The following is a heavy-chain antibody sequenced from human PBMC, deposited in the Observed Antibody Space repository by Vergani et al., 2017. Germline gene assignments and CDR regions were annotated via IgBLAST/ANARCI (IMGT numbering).Heavy chain of an antibody. D-gene: IGHD6-19*01. CDR3: AKEISGWPEYYYYYYGMDV. J-gene: IGHJ6*02. Sequence: EVQLVESGGVVVQPGGSLRLSCAASGFTFDDYTMHWVRQAPGKGLEWVSLISWDGVSTYYADSVKGRFTISRDNSKNSLYLQMNSLRTEDTALYYCAKEISGWPEYYYYYYGMDVWGQGTTVTVSS. CDR1: GFTFDDYT. V-gene: IGHV3-43*01. CDR2: ISWDGVST.